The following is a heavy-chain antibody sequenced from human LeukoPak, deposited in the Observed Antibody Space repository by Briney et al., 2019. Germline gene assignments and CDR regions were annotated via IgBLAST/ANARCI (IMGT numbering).Heavy chain of an antibody. CDR1: GFTFVDSA. J-gene: IGHJ4*02. Sequence: GRSLRLSFSASGFTFVDSAMDSGRQAPGKGLGLVSGISWTSGIIGSADSVKGRFTTSRDNAQTSLYPQMNSVRAQDTALYYCAKDTGLVAAAGVFDYWGQGTLVTVSS. CDR2: ISWTSGII. D-gene: IGHD6-13*01. CDR3: AKDTGLVAAAGVFDY. V-gene: IGHV3-9*01.